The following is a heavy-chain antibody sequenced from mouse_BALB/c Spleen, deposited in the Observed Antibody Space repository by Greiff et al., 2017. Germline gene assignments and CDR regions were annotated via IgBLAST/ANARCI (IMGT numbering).Heavy chain of an antibody. CDR3: ARSTGTGAMDY. CDR2: IYPGDGDT. J-gene: IGHJ4*01. Sequence: VQLQQSGPELVKPGASVKISCKASGYAFSSSWMNWVKQRPGQGLEWIGRIYPGDGDTNYNGKFKGKATLTADKSSSTAYMQLSSLTSVDSAVYFCARSTGTGAMDYWGQGTSVTVSS. V-gene: IGHV1-82*01. CDR1: GYAFSSSW. D-gene: IGHD4-1*02.